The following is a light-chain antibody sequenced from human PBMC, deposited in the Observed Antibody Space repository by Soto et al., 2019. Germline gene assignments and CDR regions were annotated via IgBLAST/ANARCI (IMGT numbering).Light chain of an antibody. CDR2: DVS. CDR1: SSDVGGYNY. CDR3: SSYTGSSTYVV. V-gene: IGLV2-14*01. J-gene: IGLJ2*01. Sequence: QSALTQPASVSGSPGQSITISCTGTSSDVGGYNYVSWYQQHPGKAPKLMLYDVSHRPSGVSNRFSGSKSGNTASLTISGIQAEDEADYYCSSYTGSSTYVVFGGGTKLTVL.